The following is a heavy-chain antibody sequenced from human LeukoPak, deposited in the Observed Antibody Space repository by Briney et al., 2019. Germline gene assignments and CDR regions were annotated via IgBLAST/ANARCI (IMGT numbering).Heavy chain of an antibody. V-gene: IGHV6-1*01. D-gene: IGHD3-10*02. CDR1: GDSVSGSPPV. CDR2: VYYRSKWYI. Sequence: SQTLSLTCAISGDSVSGSPPVWNWIRQSPSRGLEWLGRVYYRSKWYIEYAVSVNGRITITPDTSKNQFSLQPNSVTPEDTAVYYCARGAVRGGTNFDYWGQGTLVTVSS. J-gene: IGHJ4*02. CDR3: ARGAVRGGTNFDY.